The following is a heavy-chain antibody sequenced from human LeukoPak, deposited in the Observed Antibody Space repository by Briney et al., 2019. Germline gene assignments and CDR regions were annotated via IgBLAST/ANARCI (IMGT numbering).Heavy chain of an antibody. CDR3: ARPSACTNGVCRDAFDI. V-gene: IGHV3-7*01. Sequence: PGGSLRLSCAASGFTFSSFWMSWVRQAPGKGLEWVANIKQDGSAKFYVDSVKGRFTISRDNAKNSLYLQMNSLRAEDTAVYYCARPSACTNGVCRDAFDIWGQGTMVTVSS. CDR1: GFTFSSFW. J-gene: IGHJ3*02. CDR2: IKQDGSAK. D-gene: IGHD2-8*01.